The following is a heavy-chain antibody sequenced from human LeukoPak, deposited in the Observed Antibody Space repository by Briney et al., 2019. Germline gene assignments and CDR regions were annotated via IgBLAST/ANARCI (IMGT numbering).Heavy chain of an antibody. J-gene: IGHJ1*01. CDR1: ASIFSNYG. D-gene: IGHD1/OR15-1a*01. CDR3: AKVMEQWMIGFFHD. V-gene: IGHV3-30*02. CDR2: IRYDGTPL. Sequence: RRSPRLSCAASASIFSNYGTHSVRQAPRKGLGWVVCIRYDGTPLHYAGSVKGRLPISRDNSQDTLYLQMTSLRPEDPAVYYCAKVMEQWMIGFFHDWGQGTLVTVSS.